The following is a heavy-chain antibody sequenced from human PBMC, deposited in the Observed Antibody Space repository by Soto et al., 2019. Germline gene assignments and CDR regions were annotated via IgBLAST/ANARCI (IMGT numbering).Heavy chain of an antibody. CDR3: ARDASYYDFWSGWPY. CDR1: GFTFSSYS. CDR2: ISSSSSTI. V-gene: IGHV3-48*01. Sequence: GGSLRLSCAASGFTFSSYSMNWVRQAPGKGLEWVSYISSSSSTIYYADSVKGRFTISRDNAKNTLYLQMNSLRAEDTAVYYCARDASYYDFWSGWPYWGQGTLVTVSS. D-gene: IGHD3-3*01. J-gene: IGHJ4*02.